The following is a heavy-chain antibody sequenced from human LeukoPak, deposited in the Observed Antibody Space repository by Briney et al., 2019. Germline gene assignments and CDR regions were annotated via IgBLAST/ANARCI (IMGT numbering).Heavy chain of an antibody. V-gene: IGHV4-59*01. CDR2: IYYSGST. CDR1: GGSISSYY. D-gene: IGHD6-19*01. CDR3: ARSGIAVAGNYYYNGMDV. J-gene: IGHJ6*02. Sequence: SETLSLTCTVSGGSISSYYWSWIRQPPGKGLEWIGYIYYSGSTNYNPSLKSRVTISVDTSKNQFSLKLSSVTAADTAVYYCARSGIAVAGNYYYNGMDVWGQGTTVTVSS.